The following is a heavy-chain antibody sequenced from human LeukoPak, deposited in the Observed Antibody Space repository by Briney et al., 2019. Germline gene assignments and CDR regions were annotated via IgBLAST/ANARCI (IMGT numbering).Heavy chain of an antibody. CDR3: AVAYCGGDCYLEYFQH. J-gene: IGHJ1*01. V-gene: IGHV4-39*01. D-gene: IGHD2-21*01. CDR2: IYYSGST. CDR1: GGSISSSSYS. Sequence: SETLSLTCTVSGGSISSSSYSWGWIRQPPGKGLEWIGSIYYSGSTYYNPSLKSRVTISVDTSKNQFSLKLSSVTAADTAVYYCAVAYCGGDCYLEYFQHWGQGTLVTVSS.